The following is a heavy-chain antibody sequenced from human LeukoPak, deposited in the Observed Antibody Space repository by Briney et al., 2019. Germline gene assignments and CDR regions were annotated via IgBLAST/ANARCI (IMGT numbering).Heavy chain of an antibody. J-gene: IGHJ4*02. V-gene: IGHV4-59*08. CDR3: ARRGYSSGYYYFDY. CDR1: GGSISGYY. CDR2: IYYSGST. D-gene: IGHD6-19*01. Sequence: PSETLSLTCTVSGGSISGYYWSWIRQPPGKGLEWIGYIYYSGSTNYNPSLKSRVTISVETSKNQFSLKLTSVTAADTAMYYCARRGYSSGYYYFDYWGQGTLVTVSS.